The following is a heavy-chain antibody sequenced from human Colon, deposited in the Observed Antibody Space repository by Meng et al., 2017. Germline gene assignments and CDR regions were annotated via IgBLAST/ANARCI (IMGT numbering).Heavy chain of an antibody. D-gene: IGHD1-1*01. CDR1: GGSLSSDTYY. Sequence: PCLLTPHQILLLTGTVSGGSLSSDTYYWTWSRQDPGRGLEWIGIINPSGSTYYNPSLKSRVTMSLDTSKQQFSLKLISVTAADTAVYFCARGLNEGGLAHNWFDPWGQGTLVTVSS. V-gene: IGHV4-31*03. CDR3: ARGLNEGGLAHNWFDP. J-gene: IGHJ5*02. CDR2: INPSGST.